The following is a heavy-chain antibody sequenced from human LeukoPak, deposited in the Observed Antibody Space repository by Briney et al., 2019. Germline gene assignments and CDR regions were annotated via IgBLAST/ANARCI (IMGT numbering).Heavy chain of an antibody. J-gene: IGHJ6*03. V-gene: IGHV4-61*01. D-gene: IGHD3-9*01. Sequence: SETLSLTCTVSGGSISISSYYWSWIRQPPGKGLEWIGYIYYSGSTNYNPSLKSRVTISVDTSKNQFSLKLSSVTAADTAVYYCARGPYYDILTGYYYYYYYMDVWGKGTTVTISS. CDR3: ARGPYYDILTGYYYYYYYMDV. CDR2: IYYSGST. CDR1: GGSISISSYY.